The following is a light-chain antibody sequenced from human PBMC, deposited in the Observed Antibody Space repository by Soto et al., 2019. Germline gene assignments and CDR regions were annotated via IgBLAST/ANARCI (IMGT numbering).Light chain of an antibody. CDR1: IGDVGRYSF. CDR2: DIY. V-gene: IGLV2-11*01. Sequence: QSVLTEPRSLSGSPGQSVTISCTGTIGDVGRYSFVSWYQQHPGKAPKLILYDIYKRPSGVPDRFSGSKSGNTASLTISGLQAEDETDYYCCSHAGSSVVFGTGTKVTVL. CDR3: CSHAGSSVV. J-gene: IGLJ1*01.